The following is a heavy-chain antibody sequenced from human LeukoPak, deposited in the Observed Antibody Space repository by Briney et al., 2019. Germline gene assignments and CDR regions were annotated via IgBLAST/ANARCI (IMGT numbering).Heavy chain of an antibody. J-gene: IGHJ4*02. CDR2: ISYDGSNK. CDR3: ATSPRQTLGDPILY. CDR1: GFTFSSYA. V-gene: IGHV3-30-3*01. D-gene: IGHD4-17*01. Sequence: PGGSLRLSCAASGFTFSSYAMHWVRQAPGKGLEWVAVISYDGSNKYYADSVKGRFTISRDNSKNTLYLQMNSLRAEDTAVYYCATSPRQTLGDPILYWGQGTLVTVSS.